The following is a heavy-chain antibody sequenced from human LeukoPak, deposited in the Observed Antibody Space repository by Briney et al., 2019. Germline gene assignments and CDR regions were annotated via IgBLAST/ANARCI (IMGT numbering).Heavy chain of an antibody. CDR1: GGSISSSSYY. J-gene: IGHJ4*02. CDR3: ARRVDGSGPHDH. V-gene: IGHV4-39*01. D-gene: IGHD3-10*01. CDR2: IYYSGST. Sequence: PSETLSLTCTVSGGSISSSSYYWGWIRQPPGKGLEWIGSIYYSGSTYYNPSLKSRVTISEDTSKNQCSLKLSSVTAADTAVYYCARRVDGSGPHDHWGQGTLVTVSS.